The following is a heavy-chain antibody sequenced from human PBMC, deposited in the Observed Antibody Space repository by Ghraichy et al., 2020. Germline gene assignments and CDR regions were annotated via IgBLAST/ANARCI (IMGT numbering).Heavy chain of an antibody. V-gene: IGHV3-21*01. CDR2: ISSSSSYI. D-gene: IGHD2-2*02. CDR3: ARDGCSSTSCYTGVWGNYYYYGMDV. CDR1: GFTFSSYS. J-gene: IGHJ6*02. Sequence: GGSLRLSCAASGFTFSSYSMNWVRQAPGKGLEWVSSISSSSSYIYYADSVKGRFTISRDNAKNSLYLQMNSLRAEDTAVYYCARDGCSSTSCYTGVWGNYYYYGMDVWGQGTTVTVSS.